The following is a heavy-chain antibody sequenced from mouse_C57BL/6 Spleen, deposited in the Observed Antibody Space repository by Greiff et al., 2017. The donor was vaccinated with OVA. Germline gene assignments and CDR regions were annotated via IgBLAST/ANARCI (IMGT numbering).Heavy chain of an antibody. V-gene: IGHV1-52*01. CDR2: IDPSDSET. CDR1: GYTFTSYW. J-gene: IGHJ1*03. CDR3: ARRGGTFGYFDV. D-gene: IGHD4-1*01. Sequence: QVQLQQPGAELVRPGSSVKLSCKASGYTFTSYWMHWVKQRPIQGLEWIGNIDPSDSETHYNQKFKDKATLTVDKSSSTAYMQLSSLTSEDSAVYYCARRGGTFGYFDVWGTGTTVTVSS.